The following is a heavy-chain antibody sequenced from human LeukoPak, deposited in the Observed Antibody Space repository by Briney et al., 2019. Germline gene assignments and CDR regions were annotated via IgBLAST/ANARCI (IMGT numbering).Heavy chain of an antibody. CDR1: GFTFDDYG. V-gene: IGHV3-20*04. Sequence: GGSLRLSCAASGFTFDDYGMTWVRQAPGKGLEWVSGINWNGGSTGYADSVKGRFTISRDNAKNSLYLQMNSLRAEDTAVYYCARSAGYSSGWYVIFDYWGQGTLVTVSS. CDR3: ARSAGYSSGWYVIFDY. J-gene: IGHJ4*02. CDR2: INWNGGST. D-gene: IGHD6-19*01.